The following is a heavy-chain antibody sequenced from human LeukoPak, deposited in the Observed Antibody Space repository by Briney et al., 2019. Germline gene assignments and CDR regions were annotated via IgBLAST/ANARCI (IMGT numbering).Heavy chain of an antibody. CDR1: GYTFTDYY. Sequence: ASVKVSCKASGYTFTDYYIHWMRRAPGQGLEWVGWINPNTTGTNYAEKLQGRVTVTRDTSISTAYMEVTSLRSDDTAVYCCTRDPNRDGDYWGQGTLVTVSS. D-gene: IGHD2-8*01. J-gene: IGHJ4*02. V-gene: IGHV1-2*02. CDR2: INPNTTGT. CDR3: TRDPNRDGDY.